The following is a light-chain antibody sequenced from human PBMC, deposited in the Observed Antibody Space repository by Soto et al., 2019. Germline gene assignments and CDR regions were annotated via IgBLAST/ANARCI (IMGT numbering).Light chain of an antibody. CDR1: SSDIGAYKF. CDR2: EVS. Sequence: QSALTQPPSASGSPGQSVAISCTGTSSDIGAYKFVSWYQQHPGKAPKLIIYEVSIRPSGVPDRFSGSKSGNTASLTVSGILADDEADYYCSLYAGSNNVVFCGWTKVTVL. CDR3: SLYAGSNNVV. V-gene: IGLV2-8*01. J-gene: IGLJ2*01.